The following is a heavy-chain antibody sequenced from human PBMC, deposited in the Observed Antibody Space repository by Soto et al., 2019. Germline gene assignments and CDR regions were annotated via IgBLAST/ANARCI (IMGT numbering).Heavy chain of an antibody. Sequence: QITLKESGPTLVKPTQTLTLTCTFSGFSLSTRGVGVGWIRQPPGKALEWLAVIYWDDDKRYSPSLQSRLTITKDTSKNQVVLTITIMDPVDTATYYCAHKNYGDYPTDYWGQGTLVTVSS. CDR2: IYWDDDK. J-gene: IGHJ4*02. D-gene: IGHD4-17*01. CDR1: GFSLSTRGVG. CDR3: AHKNYGDYPTDY. V-gene: IGHV2-5*02.